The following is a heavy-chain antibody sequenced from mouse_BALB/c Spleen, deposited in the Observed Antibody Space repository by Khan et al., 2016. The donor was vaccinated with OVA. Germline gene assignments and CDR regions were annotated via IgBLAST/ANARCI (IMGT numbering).Heavy chain of an antibody. CDR2: VSTGGGYT. CDR1: GFTFSTYG. J-gene: IGHJ3*01. Sequence: EVQLVETGGDLVKPGGSLKLSCAASGFTFSTYGMPWVRQTPDKRLEWVATVSTGGGYTYYPDSVKGRFTISRDNAKNTPYLQLSSLKSEDTAMFYCAKLAYYYDGRGFAYWGQGTLVTVSA. CDR3: AKLAYYYDGRGFAY. V-gene: IGHV5-6*01. D-gene: IGHD1-1*01.